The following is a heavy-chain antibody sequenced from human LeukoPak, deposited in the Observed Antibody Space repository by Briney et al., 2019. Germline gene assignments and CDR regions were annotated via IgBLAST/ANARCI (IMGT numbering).Heavy chain of an antibody. D-gene: IGHD3-3*01. V-gene: IGHV1-2*02. Sequence: ASVKASCKASGGTFSSYVITWVRQAPGQGLEWMGWINPNSGGTNYAQKFQGRVTMTRDTSISTAYMELSRLRSDDTAVYYCARGSRFGVVERDAFDIWGQGTMVTVTS. CDR3: ARGSRFGVVERDAFDI. CDR1: GGTFSSYV. J-gene: IGHJ3*02. CDR2: INPNSGGT.